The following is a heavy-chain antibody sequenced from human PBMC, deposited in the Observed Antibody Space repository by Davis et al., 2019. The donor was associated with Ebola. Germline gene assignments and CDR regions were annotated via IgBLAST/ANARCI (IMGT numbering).Heavy chain of an antibody. CDR2: INHSGST. J-gene: IGHJ4*02. CDR1: GGSISSSNW. CDR3: ARGVGMTRFDY. D-gene: IGHD1-14*01. V-gene: IGHV4-4*02. Sequence: SETLSLTCAVSGGSISSSNWWSWVRQPPGKGLEWIGEINHSGSTNYNPSLKSRVTISVDTSKNQFSLKLSSVTAADTAVYYCARGVGMTRFDYWGQGTLVTVSS.